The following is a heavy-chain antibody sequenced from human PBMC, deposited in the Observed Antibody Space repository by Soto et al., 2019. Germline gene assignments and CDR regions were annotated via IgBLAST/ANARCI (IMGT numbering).Heavy chain of an antibody. J-gene: IGHJ4*02. CDR1: EDVYTNNY. D-gene: IGHD2-2*01. V-gene: IGHV3-66*01. CDR3: ARGRGSTGYLGREHYFDY. Sequence: GGSLRNSGAASEDVYTNNYMNWDHQEPGKGLEWVSIIDIGGNTYYADSVKDRFTISRDNSRNTLYLHMDSLRAEDTAVYYCARGRGSTGYLGREHYFDYWGQGTLVTVSS. CDR2: IDIGGNT.